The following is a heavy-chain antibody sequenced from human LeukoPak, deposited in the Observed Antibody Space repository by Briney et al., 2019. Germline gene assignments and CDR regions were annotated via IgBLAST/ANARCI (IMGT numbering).Heavy chain of an antibody. J-gene: IGHJ4*02. V-gene: IGHV3-11*01. Sequence: GGSLRLSCAASGLTFSDYYMSWIRQAPGKGLEWVSYISSSGSTIYYADSVKGRFTISRDNAKNSLYLQMNSLRAEDTAVYYCARDASDFWSGYGSIRFDYWGQGTLVTVSS. CDR1: GLTFSDYY. CDR3: ARDASDFWSGYGSIRFDY. D-gene: IGHD3-3*01. CDR2: ISSSGSTI.